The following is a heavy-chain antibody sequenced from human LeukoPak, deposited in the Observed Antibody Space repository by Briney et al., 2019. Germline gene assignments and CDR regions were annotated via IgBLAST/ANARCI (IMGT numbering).Heavy chain of an antibody. J-gene: IGHJ4*02. CDR3: ARGYCSTTSCYTGQVSPAIGY. V-gene: IGHV4-34*01. CDR1: GGSFSGYY. Sequence: SETLSLTCAVYGGSFSGYYWSWIRQPPGKGLEWIGEINHSGSTNYNPSLKSRVTISVDTSKNQFSLKLSSVTAADTAVYYCARGYCSTTSCYTGQVSPAIGYWGQGTLVTVSS. D-gene: IGHD2-2*02. CDR2: INHSGST.